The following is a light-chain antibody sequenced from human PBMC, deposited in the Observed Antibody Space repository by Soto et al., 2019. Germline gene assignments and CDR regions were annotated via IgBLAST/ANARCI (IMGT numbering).Light chain of an antibody. CDR3: QKSDHLPL. J-gene: IGKJ3*01. CDR1: QDIGNS. V-gene: IGKV1-33*01. Sequence: DIQMTQSPSSLSASVGDSVTITCQASQDIGNSLNWYQDKPGQAPKLVIYDAYNLETGVPSTFSGSGYGTDFTFTISSLRPEDIATYYCQKSDHLPLFGPGTKVDIK. CDR2: DAY.